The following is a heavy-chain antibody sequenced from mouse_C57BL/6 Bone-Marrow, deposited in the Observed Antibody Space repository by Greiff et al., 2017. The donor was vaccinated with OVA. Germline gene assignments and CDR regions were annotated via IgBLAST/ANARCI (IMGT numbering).Heavy chain of an antibody. J-gene: IGHJ1*03. CDR1: GYTFTSYW. CDR2: IDPSDSET. D-gene: IGHD2-2*01. V-gene: IGHV1-52*01. Sequence: VKLQQPGAELVRPGSSVKLSCKASGYTFTSYWMHWVKQRPIQGLEWIGNIDPSDSETHYNQKFKDKATVTVDKSSSTAYMQLSSLTSEDSAVYYCARGGGYPLYWYFDVWGTGTTVTVSS. CDR3: ARGGGYPLYWYFDV.